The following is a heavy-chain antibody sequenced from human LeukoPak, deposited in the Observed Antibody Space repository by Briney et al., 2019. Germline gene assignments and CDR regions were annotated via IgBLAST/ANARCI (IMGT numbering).Heavy chain of an antibody. V-gene: IGHV3-21*01. CDR2: ISSTSSYI. CDR3: ARVFVGYCSSTSCYSLDP. J-gene: IGHJ5*02. Sequence: PGGSLRLSCAASGFTFSSYNMNWVRQAPGKGLEWVSSISSTSSYIYYADSERGRFTISRDNAKNSLYLQMSSLRAEDTAVYYCARVFVGYCSSTSCYSLDPWGQGTLVTVSS. CDR1: GFTFSSYN. D-gene: IGHD2-2*01.